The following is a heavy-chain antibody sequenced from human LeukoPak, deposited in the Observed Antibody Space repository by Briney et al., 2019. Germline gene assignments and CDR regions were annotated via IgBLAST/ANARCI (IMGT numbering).Heavy chain of an antibody. J-gene: IGHJ4*02. D-gene: IGHD6-19*01. CDR3: ARGRMAVAGSYEY. Sequence: GGSLRLSCAASGITFGSYWMTWVRQAPGKGLECVANIKPDGSEKHYVDSVEGRFTISRDNAKNSLLLEMNSLRAEDTAVYYCARGRMAVAGSYEYWGQGTLVTVSS. V-gene: IGHV3-7*05. CDR2: IKPDGSEK. CDR1: GITFGSYW.